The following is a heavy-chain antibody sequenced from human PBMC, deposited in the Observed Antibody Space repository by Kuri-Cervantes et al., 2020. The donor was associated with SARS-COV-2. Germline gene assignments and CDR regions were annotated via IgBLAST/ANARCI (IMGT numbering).Heavy chain of an antibody. CDR2: ISSSSSTI. J-gene: IGHJ4*02. CDR1: GFTFSSYS. CDR3: ARKGLDSSGYSLGYD. V-gene: IGHV3-48*04. D-gene: IGHD3-22*01. Sequence: GGSLRLTCAASGFTFSSYSMNWVRQAPGKGLEWVSYISSSSSTIYYADSVKGRFTISRDNAKNSLYLQMNSLRADDTALYYCARKGLDSSGYSLGYDWGQGTLVTVSS.